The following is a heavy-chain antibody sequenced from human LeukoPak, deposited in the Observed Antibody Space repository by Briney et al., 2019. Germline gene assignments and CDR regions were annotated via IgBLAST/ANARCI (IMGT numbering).Heavy chain of an antibody. J-gene: IGHJ4*02. CDR3: ARRGGAVAAYFDY. CDR2: INHSGST. CDR1: GGSFSGYY. Sequence: PSETLSLTCAVYGGSFSGYYWSWIRQPPGKGLEWIGEINHSGSTNYNPSLKSRVTISVDTSKNQFSLKLSSATAADTAVYYCARRGGAVAAYFDYWGQGTLVTVSS. D-gene: IGHD6-19*01. V-gene: IGHV4-34*01.